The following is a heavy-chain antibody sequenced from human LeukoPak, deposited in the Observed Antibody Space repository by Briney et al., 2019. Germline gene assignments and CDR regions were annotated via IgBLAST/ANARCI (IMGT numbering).Heavy chain of an antibody. CDR3: ARDRGYYDSSGYYGNWFDP. Sequence: SETLSLTCAVSGGSISSSNWWSWIRQPPGKGLEWIGYIYYSGSTNYNPSLKSRVTISVDTSKNQFSLKLSSVTAADTAVYYCARDRGYYDSSGYYGNWFDPWGQGTLVTVSS. J-gene: IGHJ5*02. V-gene: IGHV4-61*01. D-gene: IGHD3-22*01. CDR1: GGSISSSNW. CDR2: IYYSGST.